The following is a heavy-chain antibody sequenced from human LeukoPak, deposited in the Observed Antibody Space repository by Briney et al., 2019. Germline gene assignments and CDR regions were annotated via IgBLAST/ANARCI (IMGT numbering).Heavy chain of an antibody. D-gene: IGHD3-22*01. CDR2: MNPNSGNK. CDR1: GYTFTRFD. V-gene: IGHV1-8*01. CDR3: ARGQKSSGYWFDP. Sequence: ASVKVSCEASGYTFTRFDINWVRQTTGQVLEWMGWMNPNSGNKGYAQKFQGRFTMTMNTSTSTAYMELTSLTSEDTAVYYCARGQKSSGYWFDPWGPGTLVTVSS. J-gene: IGHJ5*02.